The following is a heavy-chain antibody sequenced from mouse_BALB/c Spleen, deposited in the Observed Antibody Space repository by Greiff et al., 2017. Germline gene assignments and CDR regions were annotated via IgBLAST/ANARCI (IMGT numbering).Heavy chain of an antibody. CDR2: IWGDGST. Sequence: QVQLKESGPGLVAPSQSLSITCTVSGFSLTGYGVNWVRQPPGKGLEWLGMIWGDGSTDYNSALKSRLSISKDNSKSQVFLKMNSLQTDDTARYYCARERELITTVVATGEFAYWGQGTLVTVSA. D-gene: IGHD1-1*01. J-gene: IGHJ3*01. CDR1: GFSLTGYG. V-gene: IGHV2-6-7*01. CDR3: ARERELITTVVATGEFAY.